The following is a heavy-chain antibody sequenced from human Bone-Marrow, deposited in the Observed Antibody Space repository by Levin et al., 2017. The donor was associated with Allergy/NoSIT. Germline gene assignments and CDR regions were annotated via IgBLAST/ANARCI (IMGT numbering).Heavy chain of an antibody. CDR3: AREVGAWNAHYFDF. J-gene: IGHJ4*02. D-gene: IGHD1-1*01. Sequence: AGGSLRLSCAASGFTFNSYSMNWVRQAPGKGLEWVSSISSSSSYISYADSAKGRFSISRDNARNSLYLQMNSLRAEDTAVYYCAREVGAWNAHYFDFWGQGTLVTVSS. CDR2: ISSSSSYI. V-gene: IGHV3-21*01. CDR1: GFTFNSYS.